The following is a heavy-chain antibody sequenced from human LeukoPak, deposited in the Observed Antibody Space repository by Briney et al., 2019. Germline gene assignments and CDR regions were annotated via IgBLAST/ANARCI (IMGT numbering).Heavy chain of an antibody. V-gene: IGHV4-61*02. CDR2: IYADGSS. D-gene: IGHD3-10*01. CDR1: GGSVSSENSY. Sequence: SETLSLTCTVSGGSVSSENSYWNWIRRPAGKGLEWIGRIYADGSSTYNPSLKSRVTISVDTSKNQFSLRLTSMTAADTAVYYCARGYYYRGWGQGTLVTVSS. CDR3: ARGYYYRG. J-gene: IGHJ4*02.